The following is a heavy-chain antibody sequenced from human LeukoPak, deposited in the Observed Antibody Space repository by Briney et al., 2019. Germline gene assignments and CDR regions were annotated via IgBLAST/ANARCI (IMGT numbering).Heavy chain of an antibody. V-gene: IGHV3-9*01. CDR1: GFTFDDYA. J-gene: IGHJ4*02. Sequence: HAGGSLRLSCAASGFTFDDYAMHWVRQAPGKGLEWVSDIIWNGGRTGYADSVKGRFTISRDNAKNSLYLQMNNLRPEDTALYYCAKASGYSFGHFDYWGQGTLVTVSS. CDR2: IIWNGGRT. D-gene: IGHD5-18*01. CDR3: AKASGYSFGHFDY.